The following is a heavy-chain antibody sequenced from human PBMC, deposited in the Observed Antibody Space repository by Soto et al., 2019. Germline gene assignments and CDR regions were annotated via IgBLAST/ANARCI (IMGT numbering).Heavy chain of an antibody. CDR1: GGSVNSGNYY. CDR2: MSHSGGT. D-gene: IGHD1-1*01. V-gene: IGHV4-61*01. CDR3: ARVERGTATTVVDAFDI. J-gene: IGHJ3*02. Sequence: SETLSLTSAVFGGSVNSGNYYWSWIRQPPGKGLEWIGEMSHSGGTHFNPSLKSRVTISVDTSKNQFSLKMSSVTAADTALYYCARVERGTATTVVDAFDIWGPGTMVTVSS.